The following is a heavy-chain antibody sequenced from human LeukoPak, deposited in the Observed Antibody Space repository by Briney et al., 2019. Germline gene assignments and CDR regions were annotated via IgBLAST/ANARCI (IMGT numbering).Heavy chain of an antibody. CDR3: AKTPEWRSYRPTYYFDY. CDR1: GFTFSSYG. J-gene: IGHJ4*02. CDR2: ISYDGSNK. D-gene: IGHD3-16*02. Sequence: GRSLRLSCAASGFTFSSYGMHWVRQAPGKGLEWVAVISYDGSNKYYADSVKGWFTISRDNSKNTLYLQMNSLRAEDTAVYYCAKTPEWRSYRPTYYFDYWGQGTLVTVSS. V-gene: IGHV3-30*18.